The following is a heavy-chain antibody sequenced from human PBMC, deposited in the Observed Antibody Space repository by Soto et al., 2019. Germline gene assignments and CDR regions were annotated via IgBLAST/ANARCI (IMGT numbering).Heavy chain of an antibody. J-gene: IGHJ1*01. D-gene: IGHD6-19*01. CDR2: IKSKTDGGKT. V-gene: IGHV3-15*07. Sequence: PGGSPRLSCAPPVFTFTTYAMNWVLQAPGKGLQCDGRIKSKTDGGKTDYAAPVKGRFTISRDDSKNTLYLQMNSLKTEDTAVDYCTTYLVRIAVAGPFAEYFQHWGQGTLVTVSS. CDR3: TTYLVRIAVAGPFAEYFQH. CDR1: VFTFTTYA.